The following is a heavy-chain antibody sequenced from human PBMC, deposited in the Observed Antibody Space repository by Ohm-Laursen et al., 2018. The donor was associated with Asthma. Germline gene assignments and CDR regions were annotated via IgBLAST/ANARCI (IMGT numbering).Heavy chain of an antibody. CDR2: IIHSGST. CDR3: ATSLQLALVAFDY. D-gene: IGHD6-6*01. Sequence: SQTLSLTCAVYGASFSGYYWSWLRQPPGKGLEWIGEIIHSGSTNYNPSLKSRVTISVDTSKNQFSLRLSSVTAADTAVYYCATSLQLALVAFDYWGQGTLVTVSS. CDR1: GASFSGYY. J-gene: IGHJ4*02. V-gene: IGHV4-34*12.